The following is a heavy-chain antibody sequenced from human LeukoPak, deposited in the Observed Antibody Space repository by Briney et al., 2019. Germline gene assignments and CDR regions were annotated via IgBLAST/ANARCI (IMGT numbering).Heavy chain of an antibody. V-gene: IGHV3-33*01. CDR2: IWYDGSNK. Sequence: GGSLRLSCAASGFTFSSYGMHWVRQAPGKGLEWVAVIWYDGSNKYYADSVKGRFTISRDNSKNTLYLQMNSLRAEDTAVYYCAREGSSSSGGYAFDIWGQGTMVTVSS. J-gene: IGHJ3*02. CDR3: AREGSSSSGGYAFDI. CDR1: GFTFSSYG. D-gene: IGHD6-6*01.